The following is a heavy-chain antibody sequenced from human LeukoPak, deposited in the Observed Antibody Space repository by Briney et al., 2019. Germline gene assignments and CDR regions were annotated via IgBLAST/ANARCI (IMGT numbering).Heavy chain of an antibody. D-gene: IGHD3-22*01. CDR2: ISGSGSST. J-gene: IGHJ4*02. Sequence: GGSLRLSCAASGFTFSSYAMSWVRQAPGKGLEWVSGISGSGSSTYYADSVKGRFTISRDNAKNSLYLQMNSLRAEDTAVYYCARDLANDGSGYFDSWGQGSLVTVSS. V-gene: IGHV3-23*01. CDR3: ARDLANDGSGYFDS. CDR1: GFTFSSYA.